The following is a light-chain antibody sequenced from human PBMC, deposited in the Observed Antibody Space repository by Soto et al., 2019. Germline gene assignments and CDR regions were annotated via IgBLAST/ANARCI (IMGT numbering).Light chain of an antibody. V-gene: IGKV3-20*01. J-gene: IGKJ1*01. CDR2: GTS. CDR3: QRFGTSPPWT. CDR1: QSLSSSY. Sequence: NVLKQSPGTLSLSPGERATLSCRASQSLSSSYLAWYQQKPGQAPRLLIYGTSIRATGIPDRFSGSGSGTDFTLTITRLEPEDFAVYYCQRFGTSPPWTFGQGTKVDIK.